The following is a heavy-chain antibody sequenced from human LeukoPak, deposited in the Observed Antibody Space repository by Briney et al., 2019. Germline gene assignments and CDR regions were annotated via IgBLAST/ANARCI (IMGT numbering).Heavy chain of an antibody. CDR3: ARGNSYYDSSGYSS. D-gene: IGHD3-22*01. CDR1: GGSISSYY. J-gene: IGHJ4*02. V-gene: IGHV4-59*01. CDR2: IYYSGST. Sequence: SETLSLTCTVSGGSISSYYWSWIRQPPGKGLEWIGYIYYSGSTYYNPSLKSRVTISVDTSKNQFSLKLSSVTAADTAVYYCARGNSYYDSSGYSSWGQGTLVTVSS.